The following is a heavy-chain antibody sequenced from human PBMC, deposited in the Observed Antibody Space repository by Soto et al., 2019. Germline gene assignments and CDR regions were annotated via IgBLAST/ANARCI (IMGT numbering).Heavy chain of an antibody. CDR1: GFTVSSNF. CDR3: ARGAGYSSGWYDY. CDR2: IYSGGTT. Sequence: EVQLVESGGDLVQPGGSLRLSCAASGFTVSSNFMSWVRQAPGKGLEWVSVIYSGGTTYYADSVKGRFTISRHNSKNTLYLQMNSLRPEDTAVDYCARGAGYSSGWYDYWGQGTLVTVSS. V-gene: IGHV3-53*04. D-gene: IGHD6-19*01. J-gene: IGHJ4*02.